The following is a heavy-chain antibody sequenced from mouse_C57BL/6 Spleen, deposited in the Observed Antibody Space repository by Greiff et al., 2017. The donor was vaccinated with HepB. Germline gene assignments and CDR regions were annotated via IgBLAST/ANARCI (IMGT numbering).Heavy chain of an antibody. V-gene: IGHV1-69*01. CDR3: ARNGNFYY. D-gene: IGHD2-1*01. J-gene: IGHJ2*01. CDR1: GYNFTSYW. CDR2: IDPSDSYT. Sequence: QVQLQQPGAELVMPGASVKLSCKASGYNFTSYWMHWVKQRPGQGLEWIGEIDPSDSYTNYNQKFKGKSTLTVDKSSSTAYMQLSSLTSEDSAVYYYARNGNFYYWGQGTTLTVSS.